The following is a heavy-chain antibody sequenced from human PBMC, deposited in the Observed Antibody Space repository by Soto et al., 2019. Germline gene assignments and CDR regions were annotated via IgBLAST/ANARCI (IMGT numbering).Heavy chain of an antibody. V-gene: IGHV3-23*01. D-gene: IGHD3-10*01. CDR1: GFTFSSYA. CDR2: ISGSGGST. Sequence: GGSLRLSCAASGFTFSSYAMSWVRQAPGKGLEWVSAISGSGGSTYYADSVKGRFTISRDNSKNTLYLQMDSLRAEDTTLYYCSKRAWRGESTRYLEYWGQGPLVTVST. J-gene: IGHJ4*01. CDR3: SKRAWRGESTRYLEY.